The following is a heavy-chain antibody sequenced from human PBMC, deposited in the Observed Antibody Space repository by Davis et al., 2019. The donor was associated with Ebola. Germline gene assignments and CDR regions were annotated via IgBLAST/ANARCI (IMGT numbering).Heavy chain of an antibody. J-gene: IGHJ6*04. Sequence: SETLSLTCTVSGGSVSSGSYYWSWIRQPPGKGLEWIGYIYYSGSTNYNPSLKSRVTISVDTSKNQFSLKLSSVTAADTAVYYCARGDYDILTGYLYYYYGMDVWGKGTTVTVSS. CDR1: GGSVSSGSYY. CDR3: ARGDYDILTGYLYYYYGMDV. D-gene: IGHD3-9*01. CDR2: IYYSGST. V-gene: IGHV4-61*01.